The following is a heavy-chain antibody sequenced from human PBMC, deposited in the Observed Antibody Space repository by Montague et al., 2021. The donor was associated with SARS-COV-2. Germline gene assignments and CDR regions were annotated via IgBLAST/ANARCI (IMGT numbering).Heavy chain of an antibody. J-gene: IGHJ6*02. V-gene: IGHV4-59*01. CDR1: GASITSYY. D-gene: IGHD3-10*01. CDR2: ISNSGRT. CDR3: ARGCLSYFGAGSHCYGMDV. Sequence: SETLSLTCSASGASITSYYCNWIRQPPGTGLEWIGYISNSGRTNXRPSLKSRVTMSVDTSKNQMSLKLTSVTAADTAVYYCARGCLSYFGAGSHCYGMDVWGQGTTVTVSS.